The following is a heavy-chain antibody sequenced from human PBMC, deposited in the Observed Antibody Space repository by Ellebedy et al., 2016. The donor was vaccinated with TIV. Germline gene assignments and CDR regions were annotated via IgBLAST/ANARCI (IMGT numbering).Heavy chain of an antibody. V-gene: IGHV3-7*01. Sequence: GESLKIFCIASGFSFRSYWMSWVRQAPGKRLEWVANLRQDGDAKYYVDSVKGRFTISRDNAKNSLYLQMNGLRAEDTAVYYCARRGSYGDYAVQVNPWFDPWGQGTLVTVSS. J-gene: IGHJ5*02. CDR1: GFSFRSYW. CDR2: LRQDGDAK. CDR3: ARRGSYGDYAVQVNPWFDP. D-gene: IGHD4-17*01.